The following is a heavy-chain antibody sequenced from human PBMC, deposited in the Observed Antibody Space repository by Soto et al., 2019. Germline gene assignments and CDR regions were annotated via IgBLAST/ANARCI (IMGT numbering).Heavy chain of an antibody. Sequence: SESLSLTCTVSGGSISSSSYYWGWIRQPPGKGLEWIGSIYYSGSTYYNPSLKSRVTISVDTSKNQFSLKLSSVTAADTAVYYCAGGRYGSGSYYKGEPFYYYYGMDVWGQGTTVTVSS. CDR3: AGGRYGSGSYYKGEPFYYYYGMDV. J-gene: IGHJ6*02. CDR2: IYYSGST. D-gene: IGHD3-10*01. CDR1: GGSISSSSYY. V-gene: IGHV4-39*01.